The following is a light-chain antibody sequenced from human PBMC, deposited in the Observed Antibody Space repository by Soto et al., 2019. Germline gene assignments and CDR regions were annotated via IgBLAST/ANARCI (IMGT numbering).Light chain of an antibody. CDR1: QSVSSY. V-gene: IGKV3-11*01. CDR3: QQRGNWPPT. Sequence: EIVLTQSPATLSLSPGERATLSCRASQSVSSYLAWYQQKPGQAPRLLIYEASNRATGIPARFSGSGSGTDFTLTISSLEPEDFAVYYCQQRGNWPPTFGQGTKLEIK. CDR2: EAS. J-gene: IGKJ2*01.